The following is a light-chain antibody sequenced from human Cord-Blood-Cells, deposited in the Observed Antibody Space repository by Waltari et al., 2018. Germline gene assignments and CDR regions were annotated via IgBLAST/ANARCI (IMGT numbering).Light chain of an antibody. CDR2: CAS. Sequence: DIVLTQSPDSLAVSLGERATINCKPSQSVLYSSNNKNYLAWYKQKPGQPPKLLIYCASTRESGVPDRFSGSGSGTDFTLTISSLQAEDVAVYYCQQYYSTPLTFGGGTKVEIK. J-gene: IGKJ4*01. CDR3: QQYYSTPLT. V-gene: IGKV4-1*01. CDR1: QSVLYSSNNKNY.